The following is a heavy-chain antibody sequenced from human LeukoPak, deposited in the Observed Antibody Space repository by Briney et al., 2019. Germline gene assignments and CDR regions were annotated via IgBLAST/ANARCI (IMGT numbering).Heavy chain of an antibody. CDR3: ARIKTYYDFWSGYHESSWFDP. CDR1: GFTVSSNY. Sequence: GGSLRLSCAASGFTVSSNYMGWVRQAPGKGLEWVSVIYSGGSTYYADSVKGRFTISRHNSKNTLYLQMNSLRAEDTAVYYCARIKTYYDFWSGYHESSWFDPWGQGTLVTVSS. V-gene: IGHV3-53*04. J-gene: IGHJ5*02. D-gene: IGHD3-3*01. CDR2: IYSGGST.